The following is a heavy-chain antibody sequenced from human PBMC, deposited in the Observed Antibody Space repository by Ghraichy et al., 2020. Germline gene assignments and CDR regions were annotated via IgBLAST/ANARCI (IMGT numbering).Heavy chain of an antibody. Sequence: SETLSLTCAVYGGSFSGYYWSWIRQPPGKGLEWIGEINHSGSTNYNPSLKSRVTISVDTSKNQFSLKLSSVTAADTAVYYCARGRLPYDYIWGSYRYTYYFDYWGQGTLVTVSS. CDR2: INHSGST. CDR1: GGSFSGYY. D-gene: IGHD3-16*02. V-gene: IGHV4-34*01. CDR3: ARGRLPYDYIWGSYRYTYYFDY. J-gene: IGHJ4*02.